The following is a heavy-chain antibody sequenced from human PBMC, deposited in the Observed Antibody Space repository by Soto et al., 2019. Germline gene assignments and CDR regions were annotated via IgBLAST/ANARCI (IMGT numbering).Heavy chain of an antibody. CDR1: GGSISSYY. V-gene: IGHV4-59*01. CDR3: ARDWLRSGYYYYGMDV. Sequence: PSETLSLTCTVSGGSISSYYWSWIRQPPGKGLEWIGYIYYSGSTNYNPSLKSRVTISVDTSKNQFSLKLSSVTAADTAVYYCARDWLRSGYYYYGMDVWGQGTTVTVSS. CDR2: IYYSGST. D-gene: IGHD5-12*01. J-gene: IGHJ6*02.